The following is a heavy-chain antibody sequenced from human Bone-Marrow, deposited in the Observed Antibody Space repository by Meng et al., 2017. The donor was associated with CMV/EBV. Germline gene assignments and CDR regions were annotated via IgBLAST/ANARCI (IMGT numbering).Heavy chain of an antibody. Sequence: GGSLRLSCAASGFTFSGSGMHWVRQAPGKGLEWVAFIRFDGSHQNYADSVKGRFTVSRDNSKNTLYLQMNSLRLEDTAMYYCAKDVRKTGQLWFRGVEYWGQGTLVTVSS. CDR2: IRFDGSHQ. V-gene: IGHV3-30*02. D-gene: IGHD3-16*02. CDR1: GFTFSGSG. CDR3: AKDVRKTGQLWFRGVEY. J-gene: IGHJ4*02.